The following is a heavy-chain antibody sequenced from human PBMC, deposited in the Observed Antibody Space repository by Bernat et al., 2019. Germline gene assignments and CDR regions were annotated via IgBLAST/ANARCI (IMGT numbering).Heavy chain of an antibody. J-gene: IGHJ4*02. V-gene: IGHV4-34*01. CDR2: INHSGST. Sequence: QVQLQQWGAGLLKPSETLSLTCAVYGGSFSGYYWTWIRQPPGKGLEWIGEINHSGSTNYNPSLKSRVTISVDTSKNQFSLKLSSVTAADTAVYYCAGGKWVVTAIWGQGTLVTVSS. CDR3: AGGKWVVTAI. D-gene: IGHD2-21*02. CDR1: GGSFSGYY.